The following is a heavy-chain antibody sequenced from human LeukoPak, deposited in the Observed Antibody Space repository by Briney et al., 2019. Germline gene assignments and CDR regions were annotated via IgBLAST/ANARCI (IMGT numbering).Heavy chain of an antibody. V-gene: IGHV1-69*04. J-gene: IGHJ6*02. CDR2: IIPILGIA. CDR1: GGTFISYA. D-gene: IGHD3-22*01. Sequence: SVKVSCKASGGTFISYAISWVRQAPGQGLEWMGRIIPILGIANYAQKFQGRVTITADKSTSTAYMELSSLRSEDTAVYYCARTFNYYDSSGDLYGMDVWGQGTTVTVSS. CDR3: ARTFNYYDSSGDLYGMDV.